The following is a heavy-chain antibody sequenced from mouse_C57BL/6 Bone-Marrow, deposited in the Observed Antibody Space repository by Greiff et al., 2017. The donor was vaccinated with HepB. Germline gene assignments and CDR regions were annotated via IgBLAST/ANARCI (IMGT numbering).Heavy chain of an antibody. Sequence: QVQLKQPGAELVRPGTSVKLSCKASGYTFTSYWMHWVKQRPGQGLEWIGVIDPSDSYTNYNQKFKGKATLTVDTSSSTAYMQLSSLTSEDSAVYYCARFGYYGPYWYFDVGGRGTTVTVSA. CDR2: IDPSDSYT. CDR3: ARFGYYGPYWYFDV. J-gene: IGHJ1*03. V-gene: IGHV1-59*01. CDR1: GYTFTSYW. D-gene: IGHD1-2*01.